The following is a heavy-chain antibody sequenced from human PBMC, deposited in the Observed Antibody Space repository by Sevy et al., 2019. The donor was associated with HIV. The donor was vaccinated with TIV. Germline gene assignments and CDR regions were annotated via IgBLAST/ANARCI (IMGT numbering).Heavy chain of an antibody. CDR1: GFTFSNYA. J-gene: IGHJ4*02. CDR2: ISGSADAT. Sequence: GGSLRLSCAASGFTFSNYAMSWVRQTPGKGLEWVSAISGSADATYYTDSVKGRFTISRDKSKNTVYLQMSSLRAEDTAVYYCVKEVSQYSYSDYWGQGTLVTVSS. D-gene: IGHD5-18*01. V-gene: IGHV3-23*01. CDR3: VKEVSQYSYSDY.